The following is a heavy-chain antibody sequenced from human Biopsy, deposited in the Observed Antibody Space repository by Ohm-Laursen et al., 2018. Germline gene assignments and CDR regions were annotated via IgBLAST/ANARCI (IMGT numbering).Heavy chain of an antibody. CDR2: IYPGGGT. Sequence: TLSLTCTVSGDSIRNYYWSWIRQAAGKGLEWIGRIYPGGGTIYNPSLKSRVTMSVDTSKNHSSLNLNSVTAADTAVYYCAGIVLGPTNDAFDIWGQRTMVTVSS. V-gene: IGHV4-4*07. D-gene: IGHD1-26*01. CDR3: AGIVLGPTNDAFDI. CDR1: GDSIRNYY. J-gene: IGHJ3*02.